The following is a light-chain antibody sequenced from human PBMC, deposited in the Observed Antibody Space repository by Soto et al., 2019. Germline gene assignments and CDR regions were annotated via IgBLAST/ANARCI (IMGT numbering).Light chain of an antibody. J-gene: IGLJ3*02. CDR1: SSDVGNYNL. CDR2: EGS. Sequence: QSALTQPASVSGSPGQAITISCTGTSSDVGNYNLVSWYQQHPGKAPKLMIYEGSRRPSGVSNRFSGSKSGTTASLTISGLQAEDEADYYCCSYGGSSTFVVFGGGTKLTVL. CDR3: CSYGGSSTFVV. V-gene: IGLV2-23*03.